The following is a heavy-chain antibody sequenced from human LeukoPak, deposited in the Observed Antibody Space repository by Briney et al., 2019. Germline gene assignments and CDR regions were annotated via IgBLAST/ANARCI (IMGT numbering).Heavy chain of an antibody. CDR1: GGTFSSYA. V-gene: IGHV1-18*01. CDR3: ARVYGPVDY. CDR2: ISPYSGNT. J-gene: IGHJ4*02. Sequence: ASVKVSCKTSGGTFSSYAISWVRQAPGQGLEWMGWISPYSGNTNYAQKLQGRVTMTRDTTTSTAYMELRSLRSDDTAVYYCARVYGPVDYWGQGTLVTVSS. D-gene: IGHD2-8*01.